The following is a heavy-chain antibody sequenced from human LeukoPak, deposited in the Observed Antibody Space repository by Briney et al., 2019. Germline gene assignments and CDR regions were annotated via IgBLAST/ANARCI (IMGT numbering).Heavy chain of an antibody. V-gene: IGHV3-15*01. CDR3: TTDLGDDSSGYYYCHDY. Sequence: GGSLRLSCAASGFTFSNAWMSWVRQAPGKGLEWVGRIKSKSDGGTTDYAAPVKGRFTISRDDSKTTLYLQMNSLKTEDTAVYYCTTDLGDDSSGYYYCHDYWGQGTLVTVSS. CDR2: IKSKSDGGTT. CDR1: GFTFSNAW. D-gene: IGHD3-22*01. J-gene: IGHJ4*02.